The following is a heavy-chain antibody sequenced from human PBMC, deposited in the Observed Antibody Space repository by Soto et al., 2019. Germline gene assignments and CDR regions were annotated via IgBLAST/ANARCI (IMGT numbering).Heavy chain of an antibody. CDR2: ISPKSGGT. CDR3: GRGRSGELVVFY. D-gene: IGHD1-7*01. J-gene: IGHJ4*02. Sequence: QVQLVQSGAEVKESGASVKVSCTASGYTFTGYYIHWVRQAPGQGLEWVGEISPKSGGTRYAQKFQGRVTMTKDTSISTVYMELNNLSPDDTAVYYCGRGRSGELVVFYWGQGTLVTVHS. V-gene: IGHV1-2*02. CDR1: GYTFTGYY.